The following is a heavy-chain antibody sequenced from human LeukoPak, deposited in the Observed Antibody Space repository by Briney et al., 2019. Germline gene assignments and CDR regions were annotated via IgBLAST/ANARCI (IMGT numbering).Heavy chain of an antibody. CDR2: ISGSGGST. CDR1: GFTFSSYA. CDR3: AKGYGDYPRYFDY. D-gene: IGHD4-17*01. V-gene: IGHV3-23*01. J-gene: IGHJ4*02. Sequence: GGSLRLSCAASGFTFSSYAMSWVRQAPGKGLEWVSAISGSGGSTYYADSVKGRFTISRDSSKNTLYLQMNSLRAEDTAVYYCAKGYGDYPRYFDYWGQGTLVTVSS.